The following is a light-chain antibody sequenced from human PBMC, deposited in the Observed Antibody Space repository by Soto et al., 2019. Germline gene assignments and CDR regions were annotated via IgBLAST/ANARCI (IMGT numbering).Light chain of an antibody. CDR3: QQYDRYPWT. V-gene: IGKV1-5*03. J-gene: IGKJ1*01. CDR2: KAS. CDR1: QNINTG. Sequence: DIQMTQSPSTQSASVGDRVTITCRASQNINTGLAWYQQKPGKAPKFLIHKASNLESGVPSRFSGSGSGTEFIFTISSLQPDDFANYFCQQYDRYPWTFGQGTKVEMK.